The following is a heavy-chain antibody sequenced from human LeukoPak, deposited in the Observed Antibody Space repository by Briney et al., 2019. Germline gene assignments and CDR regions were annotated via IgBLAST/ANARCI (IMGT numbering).Heavy chain of an antibody. Sequence: ASVKVSCKASGYTFTSYYMHWVRQAPGQGLEWMGIINPSGGGTSYAQKFQGRVTMTRDTSTSTVYMELSSLRSEDTAVYYCARGGIVLMVYAYTDAFDIWGQGTMVTVPS. CDR1: GYTFTSYY. CDR2: INPSGGGT. CDR3: ARGGIVLMVYAYTDAFDI. V-gene: IGHV1-46*03. D-gene: IGHD2-8*01. J-gene: IGHJ3*02.